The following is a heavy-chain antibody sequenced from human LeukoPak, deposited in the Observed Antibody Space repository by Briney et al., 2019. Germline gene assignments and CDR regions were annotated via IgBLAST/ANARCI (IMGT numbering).Heavy chain of an antibody. CDR3: AKVDGYQLLLDY. Sequence: GGSLRLSCAASGFTFSSYAMSWVRQAPGKGLEWVSSNSISGDNTYYADSVKGRFTISRDNSKNTLYLQMNSLRAEDTAVYYCAKVDGYQLLLDYWGQGTLVTVSS. CDR2: NSISGDNT. D-gene: IGHD2-2*01. V-gene: IGHV3-23*01. CDR1: GFTFSSYA. J-gene: IGHJ4*02.